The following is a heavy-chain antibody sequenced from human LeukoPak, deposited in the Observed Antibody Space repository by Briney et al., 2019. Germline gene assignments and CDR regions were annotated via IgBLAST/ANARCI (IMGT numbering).Heavy chain of an antibody. D-gene: IGHD3-10*01. V-gene: IGHV4-39*07. Sequence: SETLSLTCTVSGGSISSSSYYWGWIRQPPGKGLEWIGSIYYSGSTYYNPSLKSRVTISVDTSKNQFSLKLSSVTAADTAVYYCARFYSDRVLLWFGEPTGPSYFDYWGQGTLVTVSS. J-gene: IGHJ4*02. CDR2: IYYSGST. CDR1: GGSISSSSYY. CDR3: ARFYSDRVLLWFGEPTGPSYFDY.